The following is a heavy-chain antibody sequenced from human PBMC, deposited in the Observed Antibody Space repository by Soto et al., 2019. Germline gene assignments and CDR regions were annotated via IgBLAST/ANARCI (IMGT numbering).Heavy chain of an antibody. J-gene: IGHJ4*02. CDR3: AREEVYLGRFDY. V-gene: IGHV3-66*01. CDR2: IYSGGST. CDR1: GFTVSSNY. Sequence: EVQLVESGGGLVQPGGSLRLSCAASGFTVSSNYMSWVRQAPGKGLEWVSVIYSGGSTDYADSVKGRFTISRDNSKHTLYLQMNSLRAEDTAVYYCAREEVYLGRFDYWGQGTLVTVSS.